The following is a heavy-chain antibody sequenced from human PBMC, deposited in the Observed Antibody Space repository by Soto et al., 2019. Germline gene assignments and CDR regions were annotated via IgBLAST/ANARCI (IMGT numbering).Heavy chain of an antibody. CDR3: VRDCTYAFDI. J-gene: IGHJ3*02. V-gene: IGHV3-48*01. CDR1: GFIFSSYT. Sequence: PGGSLTLSCAAAGFIFSSYTMNWVRQAPGKGLEWVSYIRDRSVTTYADSVKGRFIISRDNAKNSLYLQMDDLRAEDTAVYYCVRDCTYAFDIWGKGTMVTVSS. CDR2: IRDRSVTT.